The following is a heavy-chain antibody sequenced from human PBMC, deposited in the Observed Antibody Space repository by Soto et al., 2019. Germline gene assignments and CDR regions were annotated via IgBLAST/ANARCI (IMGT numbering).Heavy chain of an antibody. CDR3: ARDQRAFSYFDY. CDR1: GDSISGGDYY. J-gene: IGHJ4*03. Sequence: QVQLQESGPGLVKPSETLSLTCSVSGDSISGGDYYWSWIRQPPGEALEWIGHIHYSGSTYYNAYLKNRLTVSMDTSKNQFSLNLNSVTAADTAVYYCARDQRAFSYFDYWGQGILVTVSS. CDR2: IHYSGST. V-gene: IGHV4-30-4*01.